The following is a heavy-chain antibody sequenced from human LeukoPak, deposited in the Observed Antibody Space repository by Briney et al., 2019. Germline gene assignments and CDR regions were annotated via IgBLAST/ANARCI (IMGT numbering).Heavy chain of an antibody. D-gene: IGHD6-6*01. V-gene: IGHV4-30-2*01. J-gene: IGHJ4*02. CDR3: ARLNGPYSSSGYYFDY. Sequence: PSETLSLTCTVSGDSITSGGFYWNWIRQPPGKGLEWIGYIYHSGSTYYNPSLKSRVTISVDRSKNQFSLKLSSVTAADTAVYYCARLNGPYSSSGYYFDYWAREPWSPSPQ. CDR2: IYHSGST. CDR1: GDSITSGGFY.